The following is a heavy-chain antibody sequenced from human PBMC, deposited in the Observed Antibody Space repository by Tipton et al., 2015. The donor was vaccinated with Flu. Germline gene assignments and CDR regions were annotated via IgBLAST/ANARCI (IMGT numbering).Heavy chain of an antibody. V-gene: IGHV4-61*02. J-gene: IGHJ6*02. CDR2: IHTSGTT. D-gene: IGHD5/OR15-5a*01. CDR3: ARAESSVWAGYYYGLDV. CDR1: GDSISSGNYF. Sequence: LRLSCTVSGDSISSGNYFYNWVRQPAGKELEWIGRIHTSGTTYYKPSLKSRVTISLDMSKNHFSLRLTSVTATDTALYFCARAESSVWAGYYYGLDVWGQGTTVTVSS.